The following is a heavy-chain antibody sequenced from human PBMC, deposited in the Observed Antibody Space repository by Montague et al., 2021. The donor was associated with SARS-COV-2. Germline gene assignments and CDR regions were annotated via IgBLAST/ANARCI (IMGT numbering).Heavy chain of an antibody. Sequence: SETLSLTCAVHGGSFSGYYWSWIRQPPGKGLEWIGEINHSGSTNYNPSLKSRVSISVDTSKNQFSLKLSSVTAADTAVYYCARLGLRYFDWLLLGEGYFDYWGQGTLVTVSS. V-gene: IGHV4-34*01. CDR2: INHSGST. J-gene: IGHJ4*02. CDR3: ARLGLRYFDWLLLGEGYFDY. CDR1: GGSFSGYY. D-gene: IGHD3-9*01.